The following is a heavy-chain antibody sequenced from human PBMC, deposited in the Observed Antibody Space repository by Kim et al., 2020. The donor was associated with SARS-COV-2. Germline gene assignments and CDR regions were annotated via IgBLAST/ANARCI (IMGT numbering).Heavy chain of an antibody. J-gene: IGHJ3*02. V-gene: IGHV3-30*04. CDR1: GFTFSSYA. CDR2: ISYDGSNK. D-gene: IGHD3-16*01. CDR3: ASVFWGEDAFDI. Sequence: GGSLRLSCAASGFTFSSYAMHWVRQAPGKGLEWVAVISYDGSNKYYADSVKGRFTISRDNSKNTLYLQMNSLRAEDTAVSYCASVFWGEDAFDIWGQGTMVTVSS.